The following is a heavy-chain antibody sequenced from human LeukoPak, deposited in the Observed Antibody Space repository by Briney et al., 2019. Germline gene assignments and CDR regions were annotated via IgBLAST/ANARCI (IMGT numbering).Heavy chain of an antibody. V-gene: IGHV1-46*01. CDR1: GYTFTTYY. Sequence: ASVKVSCKASGYTFTTYYMYWVRQAPGQGLEWMGIINPSGGSTSYAQKFQGRVTMTRDMSTSTVYMELSSLRAEDTALYYCARDGDTVLTRGYYYYMDVWGKGTTVTVSS. CDR3: ARDGDTVLTRGYYYYMDV. CDR2: INPSGGST. J-gene: IGHJ6*03. D-gene: IGHD4-23*01.